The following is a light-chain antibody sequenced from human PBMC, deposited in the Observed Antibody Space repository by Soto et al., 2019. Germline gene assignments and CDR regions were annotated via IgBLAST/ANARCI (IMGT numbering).Light chain of an antibody. CDR3: SSYTCGSTLYF. J-gene: IGLJ1*01. Sequence: QSALTQPASASGSPGQSITISCTGTSSDVGGYNYVSWYQHHPGKAPKLMIYEVSNRPPGVSNRFSGSKSGNTASLTISVLQAEDEADDDCSSYTCGSTLYFFGTGTKLTVL. CDR2: EVS. V-gene: IGLV2-14*01. CDR1: SSDVGGYNY.